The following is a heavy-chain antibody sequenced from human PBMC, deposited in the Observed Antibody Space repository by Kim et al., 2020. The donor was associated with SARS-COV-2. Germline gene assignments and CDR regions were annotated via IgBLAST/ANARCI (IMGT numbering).Heavy chain of an antibody. Sequence: SETLSLTCTVSGGSISSSSYYWGWIRQPPGKGLEWIGSIYYSGSTYYNPSLKSRVTISVDTSKNQFSLKLSSVTAADTAVYYCARHRANWAVNDAFDIWGQGTMVTVSS. D-gene: IGHD7-27*01. CDR1: GGSISSSSYY. CDR3: ARHRANWAVNDAFDI. CDR2: IYYSGST. V-gene: IGHV4-39*01. J-gene: IGHJ3*02.